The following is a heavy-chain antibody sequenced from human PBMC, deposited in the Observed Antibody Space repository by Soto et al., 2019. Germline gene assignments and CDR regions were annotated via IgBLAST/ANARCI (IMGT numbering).Heavy chain of an antibody. D-gene: IGHD3-22*01. CDR3: ARLGGYYQALDS. V-gene: IGHV4-59*08. CDR2: IYYAGTT. J-gene: IGHJ4*02. Sequence: SETLSLTCPGSGGSLSQSYRCWTRQSPGNTLEWIGYIYYAGTTAYNPSLKSRVTISLDTAKNQFSLKLDSVTAADTAVYYCARLGGYYQALDSWGQGTLVT. CDR1: GGSLSQSY.